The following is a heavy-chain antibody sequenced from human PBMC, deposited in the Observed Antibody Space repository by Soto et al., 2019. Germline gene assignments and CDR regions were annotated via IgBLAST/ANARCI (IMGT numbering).Heavy chain of an antibody. CDR2: IYYSGST. J-gene: IGHJ3*02. Sequence: QVQLQESGPGLVKPSETLSLTCTVSGGSISSYYWSWIRQPPGKGLEWIGYIYYSGSTNYNPSLKSRVTISVDTSKNQFSLKLSSVTAADTAVYYCARDSGSYYADAFDIWGRGTMVTVSS. D-gene: IGHD1-26*01. CDR3: ARDSGSYYADAFDI. V-gene: IGHV4-59*01. CDR1: GGSISSYY.